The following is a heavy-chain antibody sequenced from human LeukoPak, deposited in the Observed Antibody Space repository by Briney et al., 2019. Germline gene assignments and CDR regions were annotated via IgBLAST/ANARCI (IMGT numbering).Heavy chain of an antibody. Sequence: GGSLRLSCAASGFTFSSYWMHWVRQAPGRGLVWVSRINSDGSSTSYADSVKGRFTISRDNAKNTLYLQMNSLRAEDTAVYYGARVNAYCSSTSCYRGYFDYWGQGTLVTVSS. CDR3: ARVNAYCSSTSCYRGYFDY. V-gene: IGHV3-74*01. D-gene: IGHD2-2*01. J-gene: IGHJ4*02. CDR1: GFTFSSYW. CDR2: INSDGSST.